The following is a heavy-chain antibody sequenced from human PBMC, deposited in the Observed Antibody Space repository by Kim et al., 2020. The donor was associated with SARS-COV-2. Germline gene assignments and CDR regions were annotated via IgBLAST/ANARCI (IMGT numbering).Heavy chain of an antibody. CDR1: GGSISSYY. J-gene: IGHJ4*02. CDR2: IYYSGST. D-gene: IGHD3-22*01. CDR3: AGSPPVVVIPHPRWTGRFDY. V-gene: IGHV4-59*01. Sequence: SETLSLTCTVSGGSISSYYWCWIRQPPGKGLEWIGYIYYSGSTNYNPSLKSRVTISVDTSKNQFSLKLSSVTAADTAVYYCAGSPPVVVIPHPRWTGRFDYWGQGTLDTVSS.